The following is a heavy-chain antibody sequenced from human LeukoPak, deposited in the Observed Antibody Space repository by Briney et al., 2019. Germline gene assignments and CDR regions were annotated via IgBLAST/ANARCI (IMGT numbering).Heavy chain of an antibody. CDR3: ARDMDSSSSFGRIYFEY. D-gene: IGHD6-6*01. J-gene: IGHJ4*02. Sequence: GGSLRLSCAASGFTFSSYEMNWVRQAPGKGLEWVSYINNNGGSIYYADSVKGRFTISRDNAKDSLYLQMNSLRAEDTAVYYCARDMDSSSSFGRIYFEYWGQGTLVTVSS. CDR1: GFTFSSYE. CDR2: INNNGGSI. V-gene: IGHV3-48*03.